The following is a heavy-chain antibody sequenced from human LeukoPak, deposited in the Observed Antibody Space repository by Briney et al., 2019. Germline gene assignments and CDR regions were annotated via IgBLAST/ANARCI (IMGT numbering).Heavy chain of an antibody. D-gene: IGHD3-10*01. J-gene: IGHJ4*02. Sequence: GGSLRLSCAASGFTFSSYAMHWVRQAPGKGLEWVAVISYDGSNKYYADSVKGRFTISRDNSKNTLYLQMNSLRAEDTAVYYCARDYMVRGVITHNFDYWGQGTLVTVSS. CDR3: ARDYMVRGVITHNFDY. CDR2: ISYDGSNK. CDR1: GFTFSSYA. V-gene: IGHV3-30*04.